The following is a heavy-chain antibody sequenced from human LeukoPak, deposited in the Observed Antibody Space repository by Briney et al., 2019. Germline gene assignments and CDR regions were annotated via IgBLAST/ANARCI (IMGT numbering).Heavy chain of an antibody. J-gene: IGHJ4*02. CDR2: INAGNGNT. CDR3: ARDPNELYDSSGYYSDY. V-gene: IGHV1-3*01. Sequence: ASVKVSCKASGYTFTSYAMHWVRQAPGQRLEWMGWINAGNGNTKYSQKFQGRVTITRDTSASTAYMELSSLRSEDTAVYYCARDPNELYDSSGYYSDYWGQGTLVTVSS. CDR1: GYTFTSYA. D-gene: IGHD3-22*01.